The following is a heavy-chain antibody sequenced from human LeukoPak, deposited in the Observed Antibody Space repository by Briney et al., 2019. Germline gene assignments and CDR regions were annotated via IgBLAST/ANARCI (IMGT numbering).Heavy chain of an antibody. CDR3: ASRNSSGWYRNYYYCYGMDV. CDR2: IYYSGST. CDR1: GRSISSSSYY. V-gene: IGHV4-39*01. D-gene: IGHD6-19*01. J-gene: IGHJ6*01. Sequence: SDTLSLTCTVSGRSISSSSYYWGWIRQPPGKGLEGIGSIYYSGSTYYNPSLKSRVTISVDTSKNQFSLNLSSVTAADTAVYYCASRNSSGWYRNYYYCYGMDVWGQGTTVTVSS.